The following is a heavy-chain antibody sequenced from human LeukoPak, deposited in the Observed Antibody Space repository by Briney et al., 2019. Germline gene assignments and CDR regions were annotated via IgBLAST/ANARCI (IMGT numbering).Heavy chain of an antibody. Sequence: SETLSLTCTVSGGSISSYYWSWIRQPPGKGLEWIGYIYYSGSTNYNPSLKSRVTISVDTSKNQFSLKLSSVTAADTAVYYCASSSSHDSSGYYFMSDAFDIWGQGTMVTVSS. D-gene: IGHD3-22*01. J-gene: IGHJ3*02. CDR2: IYYSGST. CDR1: GGSISSYY. V-gene: IGHV4-59*01. CDR3: ASSSSHDSSGYYFMSDAFDI.